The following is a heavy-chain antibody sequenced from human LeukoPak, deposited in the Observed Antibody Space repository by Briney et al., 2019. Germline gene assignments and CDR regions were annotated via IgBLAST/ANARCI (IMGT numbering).Heavy chain of an antibody. CDR1: GGSISSISYY. D-gene: IGHD2-21*02. Sequence: SETLSLTCTVSGGSISSISYYWGWIRQPPGKGLEWIGYTYYSGSTYYNPSLKSRVTISVDTSKNQFSLTLSSVTAADTAVYYCARFYCGGDCYSGYFNYWGQGTLVTVSS. J-gene: IGHJ4*02. V-gene: IGHV4-39*01. CDR2: TYYSGST. CDR3: ARFYCGGDCYSGYFNY.